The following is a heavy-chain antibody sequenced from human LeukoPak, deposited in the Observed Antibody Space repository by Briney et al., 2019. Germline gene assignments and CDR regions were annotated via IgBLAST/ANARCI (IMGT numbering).Heavy chain of an antibody. V-gene: IGHV3-9*01. D-gene: IGHD4-17*01. CDR3: AKGSYGDRLFDY. CDR2: INWNSGDI. CDR1: GFSFDDYA. Sequence: GRSLRLSCATSGFSFDDYAMHWVRQAPGKGLEWVSGINWNSGDIGYADSVKGRFTISRDNSKNTLYLQTNSLRAEDTAVYYCAKGSYGDRLFDYWGQGTLVTVSS. J-gene: IGHJ4*02.